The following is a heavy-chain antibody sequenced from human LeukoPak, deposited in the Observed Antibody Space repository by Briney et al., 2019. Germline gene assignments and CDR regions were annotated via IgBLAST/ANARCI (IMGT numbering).Heavy chain of an antibody. CDR2: IRYDGSNK. V-gene: IGHV3-30*02. CDR1: GFTFSNAW. Sequence: QTGGSLRLSCAASGFTFSNAWMSWVRQAPGKGLEWVAFIRYDGSNKYYADSAKGRFTISRDNSKNTLYLQMNSLRAEDTAVYYCAKTRGDMAYWGQGTLVTVSS. D-gene: IGHD2-15*01. J-gene: IGHJ4*02. CDR3: AKTRGDMAY.